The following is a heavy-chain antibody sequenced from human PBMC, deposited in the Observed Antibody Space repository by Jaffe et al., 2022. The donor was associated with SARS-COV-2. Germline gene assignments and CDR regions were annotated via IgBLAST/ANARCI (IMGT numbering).Heavy chain of an antibody. V-gene: IGHV3-15*01. J-gene: IGHJ4*02. CDR2: IKSKTDGGTT. Sequence: EVQLVESGGGLVKPGGSLRLSCAASGFTFSNAWMSWVRQAPGKGLEWVGRIKSKTDGGTTDYAAPVKGRFTISRDDSKNTLYLQMNSLKTEDTAVYYCTTGYADYGDYVDYWGQGTLVTVSS. D-gene: IGHD4-17*01. CDR3: TTGYADYGDYVDY. CDR1: GFTFSNAW.